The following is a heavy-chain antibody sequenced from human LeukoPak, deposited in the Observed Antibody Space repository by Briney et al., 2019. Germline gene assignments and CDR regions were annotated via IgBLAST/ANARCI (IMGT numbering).Heavy chain of an antibody. CDR1: GFTFSGYW. J-gene: IGHJ3*01. Sequence: GGSLRLSCAASGFTFSGYWMHWVRQAPGKGLVWVSGISSDGTDTNYADSVKGRFTISRDNVRNALYLQMNSLRVGDTALYYCARGDFWSGDYTDAFDVWGQGTMVTVSS. V-gene: IGHV3-74*01. CDR3: ARGDFWSGDYTDAFDV. CDR2: ISSDGTDT. D-gene: IGHD3-3*01.